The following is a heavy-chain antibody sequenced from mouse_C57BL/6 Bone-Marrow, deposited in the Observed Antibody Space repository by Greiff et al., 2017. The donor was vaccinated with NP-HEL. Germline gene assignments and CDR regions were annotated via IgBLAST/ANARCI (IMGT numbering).Heavy chain of an antibody. CDR1: GYTFTSYW. Sequence: VQLQQSGAELAKPGASVKLSCQASGYTFTSYWMHWVKQRPGQGLEWIGYINPSSGYTKYNQKFKDKATLTADKSSSTAYMQLSSLTYEDSAVYYCARPLGLWSLGFAYWGQGTLVTVSA. CDR2: INPSSGYT. CDR3: ARPLGLWSLGFAY. J-gene: IGHJ3*01. V-gene: IGHV1-7*01. D-gene: IGHD1-1*02.